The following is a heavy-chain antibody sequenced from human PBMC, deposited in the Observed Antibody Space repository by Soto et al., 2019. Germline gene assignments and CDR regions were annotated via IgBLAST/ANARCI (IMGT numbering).Heavy chain of an antibody. D-gene: IGHD1-26*01. CDR1: GGTFSSYA. V-gene: IGHV1-69*13. CDR2: IIPIFGTA. J-gene: IGHJ6*02. CDR3: ARATTEIYYYYGMDV. Sequence: SVKVSCKASGGTFSSYAISWVRQAPGQGLEWMGGIIPIFGTANYAQKFQGRVTITADESTSTAYMELSSLRSEDTSVYYCARATTEIYYYYGMDVWGQGTTVTVSS.